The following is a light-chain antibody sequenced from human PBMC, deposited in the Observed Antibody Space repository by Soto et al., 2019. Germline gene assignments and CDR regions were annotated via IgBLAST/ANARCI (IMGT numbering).Light chain of an antibody. J-gene: IGKJ1*01. CDR2: GAS. CDR3: QQSFRTPRT. Sequence: QITQSPSSLFSFVGDRVTITCRASQSISSYLNWFQQKPGKAPDLLIYGASTLQFGVPSRFSGSGSGTDFILTISNLQPEDFAIYYCQQSFRTPRTFGQGTKVDIK. V-gene: IGKV1-39*01. CDR1: QSISSY.